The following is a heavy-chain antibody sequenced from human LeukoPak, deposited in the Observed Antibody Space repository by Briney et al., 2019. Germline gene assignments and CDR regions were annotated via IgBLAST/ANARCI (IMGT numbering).Heavy chain of an antibody. CDR2: IKSKTDGGTT. V-gene: IGHV3-15*01. CDR3: TTAVTRGY. CDR1: GFTVNNKY. D-gene: IGHD4-17*01. Sequence: GGSLRLSCAASGFTVNNKYMTWVRQAPGKGLDWVGRIKSKTDGGTTDYAAPVKGRFTISRDDSKNTLYLQMNSLKTEDTAVYYCTTAVTRGYWGQGTLVTVSS. J-gene: IGHJ4*02.